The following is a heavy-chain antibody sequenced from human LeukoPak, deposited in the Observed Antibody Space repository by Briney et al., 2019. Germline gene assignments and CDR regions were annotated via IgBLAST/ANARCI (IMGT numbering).Heavy chain of an antibody. J-gene: IGHJ4*02. CDR3: ARDTGYYYVDLYDY. V-gene: IGHV3-48*01. Sequence: GGSLRLFCAASGVTFCIYSVNWVRQAPGKGLEGVSYISSSSSTIYYADSVKGRFTISRDNAKNSLYLQLSSLRAEDTAVYYCARDTGYYYVDLYDYWGQGTLVTVSS. D-gene: IGHD3-22*01. CDR2: ISSSSSTI. CDR1: GVTFCIYS.